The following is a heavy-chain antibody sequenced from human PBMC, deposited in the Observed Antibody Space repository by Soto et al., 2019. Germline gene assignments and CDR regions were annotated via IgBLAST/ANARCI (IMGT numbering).Heavy chain of an antibody. Sequence: SETLSLTCAVSGGSISSGPYSWGWIRQPPGKGLEWIGTFNYSGSTNYNPSLKSRVTISVDTSKNQFSLKLSSVTAADTAVYYCARGRRSYYNTATLDYWGQGTLVTVSS. J-gene: IGHJ4*02. V-gene: IGHV4-39*07. CDR1: GGSISSGPYS. CDR2: FNYSGST. D-gene: IGHD3-22*01. CDR3: ARGRRSYYNTATLDY.